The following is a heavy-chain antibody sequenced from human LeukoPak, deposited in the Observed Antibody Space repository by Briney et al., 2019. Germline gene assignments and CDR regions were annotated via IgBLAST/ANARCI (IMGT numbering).Heavy chain of an antibody. Sequence: GSLRLSCAASGSTFSSYAMSWVRQAPGKGLEWIGYIYYSGSTNYNPSLKSRVTISVDTSKNQFSLKLSSVTAADTAVYYCARDRRGAKSYYFDYWGQGTLVTVSS. CDR1: GSTFSSYA. D-gene: IGHD3-10*01. J-gene: IGHJ4*02. V-gene: IGHV4-59*01. CDR2: IYYSGST. CDR3: ARDRRGAKSYYFDY.